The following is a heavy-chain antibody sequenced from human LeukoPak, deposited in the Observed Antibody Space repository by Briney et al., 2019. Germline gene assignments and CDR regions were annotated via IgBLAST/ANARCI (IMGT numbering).Heavy chain of an antibody. CDR1: GYTFTSYY. V-gene: IGHV1-46*01. J-gene: IGHJ4*02. Sequence: ASVKVSCKASGYTFTSYYMHWVRQAPGQGLEWMGIINPSGGSTNYAQKFQGRVTITTDESTSTASMELSSLRSEDTAVYYCARVPLKYFDWFFPYYFDYWGQGTLVTVSS. D-gene: IGHD3-9*01. CDR2: INPSGGST. CDR3: ARVPLKYFDWFFPYYFDY.